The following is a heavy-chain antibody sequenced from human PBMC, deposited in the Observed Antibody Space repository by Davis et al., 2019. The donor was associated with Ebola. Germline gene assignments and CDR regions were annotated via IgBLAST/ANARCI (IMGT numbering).Heavy chain of an antibody. CDR2: IYYSGST. Sequence: PSETLSLTCTVSGGSISSYHWSWIRQPPGKGLEWIGYIYYSGSTNYNPSLKSRDTISVDTSKNQFSLKLSSVTAADTAVYYCARGIRQHNGYLDYWGQGTLVTVSS. CDR3: ARGIRQHNGYLDY. V-gene: IGHV4-59*12. D-gene: IGHD2-8*01. CDR1: GGSISSYH. J-gene: IGHJ4*02.